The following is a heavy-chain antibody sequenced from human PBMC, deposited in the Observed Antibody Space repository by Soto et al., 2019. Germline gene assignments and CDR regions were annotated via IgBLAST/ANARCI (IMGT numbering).Heavy chain of an antibody. CDR1: GGTFSSYA. Sequence: SVKVSCKASGGTFSSYAISWVRQAPGQGLEWMGGIIPIFGTANYAQKFQGRVTITADKSTSTAYMELSSLRSEDTAVYYCARGYDSSGYSSYWFDPWGQGTLVTVSS. CDR3: ARGYDSSGYSSYWFDP. J-gene: IGHJ5*02. D-gene: IGHD3-22*01. V-gene: IGHV1-69*06. CDR2: IIPIFGTA.